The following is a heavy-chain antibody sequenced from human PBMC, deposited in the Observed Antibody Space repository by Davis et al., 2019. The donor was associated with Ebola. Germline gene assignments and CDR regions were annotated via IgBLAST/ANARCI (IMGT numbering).Heavy chain of an antibody. D-gene: IGHD1-1*01. CDR1: GYTFTNYG. CDR3: ARAQFPTTSDH. J-gene: IGHJ4*02. V-gene: IGHV1-18*04. CDR2: INPHNGHT. Sequence: ASVKVSCKASGYTFTNYGITWVRQAPGQGLEWMGWINPHNGHTNYAQNVQGRVIMTSDTATTTAYMEVGSLRSDDTAVYYCARAQFPTTSDHWGQGTLVTVSS.